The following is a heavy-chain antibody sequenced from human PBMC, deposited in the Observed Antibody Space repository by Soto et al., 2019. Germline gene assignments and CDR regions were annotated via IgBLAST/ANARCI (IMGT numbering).Heavy chain of an antibody. Sequence: QVQLVESGRGVVHPGRSLRLSCAASGFAFSSYGMHWVRQAPGKGLEWVAVISYDGSNKYYADSVKGRFTISRDNSKNTLYLQMNSLRAEDTAVYYCAKDLGSQSEAFDIWGQGTMVTVSS. D-gene: IGHD5-12*01. V-gene: IGHV3-30*18. CDR1: GFAFSSYG. CDR2: ISYDGSNK. J-gene: IGHJ3*02. CDR3: AKDLGSQSEAFDI.